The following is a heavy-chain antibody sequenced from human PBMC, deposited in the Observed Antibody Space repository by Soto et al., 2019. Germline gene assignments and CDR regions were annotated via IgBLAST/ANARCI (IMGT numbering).Heavy chain of an antibody. CDR2: ISSRSTFI. CDR3: ARDPPLSMIVVVGVDDF. J-gene: IGHJ4*02. D-gene: IGHD3-22*01. V-gene: IGHV3-21*06. Sequence: PGGSLRLSCTVLGFTLTNENMNWVRQAPGKGLEWVSPISSRSTFINYADSVRGRFTISRDNDKGLAYLQMNSLRAEDTAVYYCARDPPLSMIVVVGVDDFWGQGTLVTVSS. CDR1: GFTLTNEN.